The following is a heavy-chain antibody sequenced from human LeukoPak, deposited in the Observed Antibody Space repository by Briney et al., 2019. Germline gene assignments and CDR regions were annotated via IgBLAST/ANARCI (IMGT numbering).Heavy chain of an antibody. D-gene: IGHD4-17*01. CDR3: AKAPHDYGDYMFHY. Sequence: GRSLRLSCAASGFTFSSYAMSWVRQAPGKGLEWVSAISGSGGSTYYADSVKGRFTISRDNSKNTLYLQTNSLRAEDAAVYYCAKAPHDYGDYMFHYWGQGTLVTVSS. CDR1: GFTFSSYA. CDR2: ISGSGGST. J-gene: IGHJ4*02. V-gene: IGHV3-23*01.